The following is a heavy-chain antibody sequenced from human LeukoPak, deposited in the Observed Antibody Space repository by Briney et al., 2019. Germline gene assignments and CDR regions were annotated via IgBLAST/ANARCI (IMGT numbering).Heavy chain of an antibody. V-gene: IGHV3-30*04. Sequence: GGSLRLSCAASGFTFSSYVMHWVRQAPGKGLEWVAIISYDGSNEYYADSVKGRFTISRDNSKNTLYLQMNSLRAADTAVYYCARVRTTLRVVPAAMSFYYYMDVWGKGTTVTISS. J-gene: IGHJ6*03. D-gene: IGHD2-2*01. CDR1: GFTFSSYV. CDR2: ISYDGSNE. CDR3: ARVRTTLRVVPAAMSFYYYMDV.